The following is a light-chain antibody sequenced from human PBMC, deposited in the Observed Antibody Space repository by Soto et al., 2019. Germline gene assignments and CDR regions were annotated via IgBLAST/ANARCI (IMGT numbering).Light chain of an antibody. CDR3: QQYNYYPT. CDR1: QSVRSW. V-gene: IGKV1-5*03. CDR2: KAS. Sequence: DIQMSQSPSTLSASAGDRVTITCRASQSVRSWLAWYQQKPGKAPKLLISKASSLESGVPSRFSGSGSGTEFTLTISSLQPDDSATYFCQQYNYYPTFGQGTRLEIK. J-gene: IGKJ5*01.